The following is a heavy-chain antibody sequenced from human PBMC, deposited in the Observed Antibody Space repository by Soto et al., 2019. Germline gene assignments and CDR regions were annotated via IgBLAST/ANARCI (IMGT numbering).Heavy chain of an antibody. CDR1: GFTISSYD. V-gene: IGHV3-13*01. Sequence: GGSLRLSCAASGFTISSYDMHWVRQATGEGLEWVSAIGTAGDTYYPGSVKGRFTISRENAKNSLYLQMNSLRAGDTAVYYCARAGYYDFWSGYYTAYGMDVWGQGTTVTVSS. CDR3: ARAGYYDFWSGYYTAYGMDV. D-gene: IGHD3-3*01. J-gene: IGHJ6*02. CDR2: IGTAGDT.